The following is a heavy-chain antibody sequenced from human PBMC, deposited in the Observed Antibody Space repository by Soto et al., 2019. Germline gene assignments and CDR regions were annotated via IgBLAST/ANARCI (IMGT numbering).Heavy chain of an antibody. V-gene: IGHV3-74*01. CDR1: GFTFSPYW. Sequence: EVQLVESGGGLVQPGGSLRLSCAASGFTFSPYWMHWVRQTPGKGLMWVSRIDDTGTIITYADSVKGRFTISRDNAKNTRYLQMDSLRAEDTAIYYCARDQTVAGPTTFDYCGQGTLVTVSS. D-gene: IGHD6-19*01. CDR3: ARDQTVAGPTTFDY. CDR2: IDDTGTII. J-gene: IGHJ4*02.